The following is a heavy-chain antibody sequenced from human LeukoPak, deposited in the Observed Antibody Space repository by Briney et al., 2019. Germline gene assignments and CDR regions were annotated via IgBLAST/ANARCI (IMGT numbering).Heavy chain of an antibody. CDR1: GFTFSSYE. V-gene: IGHV3-48*03. J-gene: IGHJ4*02. Sequence: GGSLRLSCAASGFTFSSYEMNWVRQAPGKGLEWVSYISSSGSTIYYADSVKGRFTISRDNAKNSVYLQMNSLRAEDTAVYYCARRPYYYDSLDYWGQGTLVTVSS. CDR2: ISSSGSTI. CDR3: ARRPYYYDSLDY. D-gene: IGHD3-22*01.